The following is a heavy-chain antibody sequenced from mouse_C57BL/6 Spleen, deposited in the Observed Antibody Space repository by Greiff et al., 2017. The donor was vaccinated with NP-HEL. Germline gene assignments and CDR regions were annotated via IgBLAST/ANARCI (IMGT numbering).Heavy chain of an antibody. CDR3: ARNGRSSLYAMDY. D-gene: IGHD1-1*01. CDR1: GFTFSDYG. Sequence: DVHLVESGGGLVKPGGSLKLSCAASGFTFSDYGMHWVRQAPEKGLEWVAYISSGSSTIYYADTVKGRFTISRDNAKNTLFLQMTSLRSEDTAMYYCARNGRSSLYAMDYWGQGTSVTVSS. CDR2: ISSGSSTI. V-gene: IGHV5-17*01. J-gene: IGHJ4*01.